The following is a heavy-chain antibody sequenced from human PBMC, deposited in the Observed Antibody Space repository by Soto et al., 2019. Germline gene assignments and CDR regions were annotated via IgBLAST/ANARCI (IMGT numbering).Heavy chain of an antibody. CDR1: GGSISSYY. V-gene: IGHV4-59*08. CDR2: IYYSGST. CDR3: ARIVVPASSDSHYYYYYYMDV. D-gene: IGHD2-2*01. J-gene: IGHJ6*03. Sequence: SETLSLTCTVSGGSISSYYWSWIRQPPGKGLEWIGYIYYSGSTNYNPSLKSRVTISVDTSKNQFSLKLSSVTAADTAVYYCARIVVPASSDSHYYYYYYMDVWGKGTTVTVSS.